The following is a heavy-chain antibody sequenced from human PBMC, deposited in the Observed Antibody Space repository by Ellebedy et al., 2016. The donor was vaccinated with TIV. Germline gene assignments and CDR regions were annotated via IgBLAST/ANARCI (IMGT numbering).Heavy chain of an antibody. CDR3: ARDAGWFMYDY. V-gene: IGHV3-7*01. CDR2: IKEDGSEK. D-gene: IGHD6-19*01. J-gene: IGHJ4*02. Sequence: GESLKISCAASGFTFRTSWMTWVRQAPGKGLEWVANIKEDGSEKYYVDSVKGRFTISRDNAENSLVLQMNSLRVEDTAVYYCARDAGWFMYDYWGQGTLVTVSS. CDR1: GFTFRTSW.